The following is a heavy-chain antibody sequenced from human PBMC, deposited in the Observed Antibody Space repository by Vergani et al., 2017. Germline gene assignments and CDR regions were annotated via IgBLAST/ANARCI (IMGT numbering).Heavy chain of an antibody. CDR1: GFTFSSYS. D-gene: IGHD4-11*01. V-gene: IGHV3-21*01. Sequence: EVQLVESGGGLVKPGGSLRLSCAASGFTFSSYSMNWVRQAPGKGLEWVSSISSSSSYIYYADSVKGRFTISRDNAKNSLYLQMNSLRAEDTAVYYCATFPWRSTRVGVTTYFDYWSQGTLVTVSS. CDR2: ISSSSSYI. CDR3: ATFPWRSTRVGVTTYFDY. J-gene: IGHJ4*02.